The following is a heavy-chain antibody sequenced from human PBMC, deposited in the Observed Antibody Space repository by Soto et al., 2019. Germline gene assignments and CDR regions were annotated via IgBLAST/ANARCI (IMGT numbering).Heavy chain of an antibody. CDR1: GGTFSSYT. V-gene: IGHV1-69*02. D-gene: IGHD3-10*01. J-gene: IGHJ6*02. Sequence: QVQLVQSGAEVKKPGSSVKVSCKASGGTFSSYTISWVRQAPGQGLEWMGRIIPILGIANYAQKFQGRVTFTADKSTSTAYMELSSLRSEDTAVYYCARLTMVRGVQGRYYSYGMDVWGQGTTVTVSS. CDR3: ARLTMVRGVQGRYYSYGMDV. CDR2: IIPILGIA.